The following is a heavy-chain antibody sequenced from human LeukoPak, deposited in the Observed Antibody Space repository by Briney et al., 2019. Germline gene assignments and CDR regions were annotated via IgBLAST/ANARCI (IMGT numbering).Heavy chain of an antibody. V-gene: IGHV4-30-2*01. CDR3: AREPSWIFGVVTTPGPKRGRAFDI. D-gene: IGHD3-3*01. Sequence: SQTLSLTCTVSSGSISSGGYYWSWIRQPPGKGLEWIGYIYHSGSTYYNPSLKSRVTISVDRSKNQFSLKLSSVTAADTAVYYCAREPSWIFGVVTTPGPKRGRAFDIWGQGTMVTVSS. J-gene: IGHJ3*02. CDR2: IYHSGST. CDR1: SGSISSGGYY.